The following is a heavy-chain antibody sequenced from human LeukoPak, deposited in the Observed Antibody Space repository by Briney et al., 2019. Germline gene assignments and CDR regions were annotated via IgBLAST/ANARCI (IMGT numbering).Heavy chain of an antibody. J-gene: IGHJ6*03. V-gene: IGHV1-69*05. Sequence: SVKVSCKASGGTFSSYAISWVRQAPGQGLEWMGGIIPIFGTANYAQKFQGRVTITTDESTSTAYMEQSSLRSEDTGVYYCARDGAFRDYVAYYYYYMDVWGKGTTVTVSS. CDR2: IIPIFGTA. D-gene: IGHD4-17*01. CDR1: GGTFSSYA. CDR3: ARDGAFRDYVAYYYYYMDV.